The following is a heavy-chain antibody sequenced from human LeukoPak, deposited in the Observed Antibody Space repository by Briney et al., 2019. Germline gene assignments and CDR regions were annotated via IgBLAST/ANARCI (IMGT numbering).Heavy chain of an antibody. CDR1: GGSFSGYY. V-gene: IGHV4-34*01. Sequence: PSETLSLTCAAYGGSFSGYYWSWIRPPPGKGLEWIGEINHSGSSNYSPSLKSRLSISLDTSKNQFSLKLTSVTAADAAVYYCARSFDYHNSAYYLSYWGQGFRVTVSS. J-gene: IGHJ4*02. CDR3: ARSFDYHNSAYYLSY. D-gene: IGHD3-22*01. CDR2: INHSGSS.